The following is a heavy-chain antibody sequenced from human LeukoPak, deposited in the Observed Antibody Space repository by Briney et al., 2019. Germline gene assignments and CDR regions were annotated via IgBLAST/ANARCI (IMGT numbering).Heavy chain of an antibody. D-gene: IGHD1-26*01. CDR3: ARGKYSGIYGY. J-gene: IGHJ4*02. CDR2: IYYSGST. CDR1: VGSLSSYY. V-gene: IGHV4-59*01. Sequence: PSETLSLTCTVSVGSLSSYYWSWIRQPPGKGLEWIGYIYYSGSTNYNPSLKSRVTISVDTSKNQFSLKLSSVTAADTAVSDCARGKYSGIYGYWGQGTLVTVSS.